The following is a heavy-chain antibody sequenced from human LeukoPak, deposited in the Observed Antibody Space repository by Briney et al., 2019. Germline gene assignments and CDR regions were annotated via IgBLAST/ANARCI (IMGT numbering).Heavy chain of an antibody. CDR3: ARDQSWEYQLPGY. Sequence: GGSLRLSRAASGFTLSSYSMNWGRQAPGEGVEGVSSISSSSSYIYYADSVKGRFTISRDNAKNSLYLQMNSLRAEDTAVYYCARDQSWEYQLPGYWGQGTLVTVSS. CDR1: GFTLSSYS. CDR2: ISSSSSYI. J-gene: IGHJ4*02. V-gene: IGHV3-21*01. D-gene: IGHD2-2*01.